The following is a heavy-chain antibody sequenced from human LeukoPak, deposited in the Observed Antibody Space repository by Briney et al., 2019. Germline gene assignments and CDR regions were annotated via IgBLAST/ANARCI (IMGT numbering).Heavy chain of an antibody. D-gene: IGHD5/OR15-5a*01. J-gene: IGHJ3*02. Sequence: GGSLRLSCAASGFTFSVYGMHWVRQAPGRGLEWVSAIGIAGDTYYPDSVKGRFTISRENAKNSMYLQMNSLKDGDTAVYYCIRGGIQVSGIDAFDIWGQGTMVTVSS. CDR1: GFTFSVYG. V-gene: IGHV3-13*01. CDR3: IRGGIQVSGIDAFDI. CDR2: IGIAGDT.